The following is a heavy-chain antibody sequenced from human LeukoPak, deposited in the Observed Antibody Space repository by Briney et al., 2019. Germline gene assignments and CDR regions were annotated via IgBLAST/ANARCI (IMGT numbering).Heavy chain of an antibody. Sequence: SETLSLTCTVSGGSISRSYYYWGWIRQPPGKGLEWIGSIYYSGSTYYNPSLKSRVTISVDTSKNQFSLRLSSVTAADTAVYYCAKTYYYGSGNYWWFDYWGQGTLVTVSS. CDR2: IYYSGST. D-gene: IGHD3-10*01. CDR3: AKTYYYGSGNYWWFDY. CDR1: GGSISRSYYY. V-gene: IGHV4-39*07. J-gene: IGHJ4*02.